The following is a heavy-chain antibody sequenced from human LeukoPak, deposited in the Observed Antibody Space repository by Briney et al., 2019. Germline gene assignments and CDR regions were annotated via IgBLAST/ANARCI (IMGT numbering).Heavy chain of an antibody. J-gene: IGHJ4*02. CDR2: ISWNSGSI. V-gene: IGHV3-9*01. D-gene: IGHD3-3*01. Sequence: GGSLRLSCAASGFTFDDYAMHWVRQAPGKGLEWVSGISWNSGSIGYADSVKGRFTISRDNAKNSLYLQMNSLRAEDTAVYYCAREGRTYDFWSGFHEVGYWGQGTLVTVSS. CDR3: AREGRTYDFWSGFHEVGY. CDR1: GFTFDDYA.